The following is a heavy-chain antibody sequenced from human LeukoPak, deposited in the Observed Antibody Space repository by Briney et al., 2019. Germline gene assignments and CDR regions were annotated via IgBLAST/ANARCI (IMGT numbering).Heavy chain of an antibody. CDR1: GFTFSSYG. D-gene: IGHD6-13*01. V-gene: IGHV3-30*18. J-gene: IGHJ6*02. Sequence: GRSLRLSCAASGFTFSSYGMHWVRQAPGKGLEWVAVISYDGSNKYYADSVKGRFTISRDNSKNTLYLQMNNLRAEDTAVYYCAKDGSSSWNYYYYYGMDVWSQGTTVTVSS. CDR3: AKDGSSSWNYYYYYGMDV. CDR2: ISYDGSNK.